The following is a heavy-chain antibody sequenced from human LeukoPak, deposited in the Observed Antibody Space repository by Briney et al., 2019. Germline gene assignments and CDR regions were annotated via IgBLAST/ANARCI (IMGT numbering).Heavy chain of an antibody. CDR1: GFTFSNFA. V-gene: IGHV3-23*01. CDR2: ISGRGDST. CDR3: AKDYCSTGSCSHRFDY. J-gene: IGHJ4*02. Sequence: GGSLRLSCAASGFTFSNFAMNWVRQAPGKGLEWVSLISGRGDSTYYADSVKGRFTVSRDNSKNTLYLQVNSLRAEDTAVYYCAKDYCSTGSCSHRFDYWGQGTLVTVSS. D-gene: IGHD2-15*01.